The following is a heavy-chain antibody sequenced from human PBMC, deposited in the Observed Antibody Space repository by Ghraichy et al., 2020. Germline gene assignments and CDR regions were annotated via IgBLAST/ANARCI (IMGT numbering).Heavy chain of an antibody. D-gene: IGHD3-22*01. J-gene: IGHJ4*02. CDR3: ARDYPDSSGYHFDY. CDR2: ISSSSSYI. V-gene: IGHV3-21*01. Sequence: LSLTCAASGFTFSSYSMNWVRQAPGKGLEWVSSISSSSSYIYYEDSVKGRFTISRDNAKNSLYLQMNSLRAEDTAVYYCARDYPDSSGYHFDYWGQGTLVTVSS. CDR1: GFTFSSYS.